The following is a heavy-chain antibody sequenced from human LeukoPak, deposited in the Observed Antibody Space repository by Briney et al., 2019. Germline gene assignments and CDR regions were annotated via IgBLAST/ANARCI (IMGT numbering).Heavy chain of an antibody. CDR1: GGSFRSRNYL. CDR2: ISYSGSA. D-gene: IGHD1/OR15-1a*01. J-gene: IGHJ3*02. CDR3: AREVNIQADSDAFDI. V-gene: IGHV4-30-4*08. Sequence: TSETLSLTCTVSGGSFRSRNYLWSWIRQTPGEGLEWIGYISYSGSAYYNPSLKGRVTMSIDTSNSQFSLRLRSVTAADTAVYYCAREVNIQADSDAFDIWGPGTTVTVSS.